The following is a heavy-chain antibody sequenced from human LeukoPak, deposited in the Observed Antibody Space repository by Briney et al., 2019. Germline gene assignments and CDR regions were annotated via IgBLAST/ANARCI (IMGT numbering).Heavy chain of an antibody. J-gene: IGHJ6*03. CDR2: IYYSGST. Sequence: KPSETLSLTCTVSGGSISSSSYYWGWIRQPPGKGLEWIGSIYYSGSTYYNPSLKSRATISVDTSKNQFSLKLSSVTAADTAVYYCAREVITYYYYMDVWGKGTTVTVSS. D-gene: IGHD2-21*01. CDR1: GGSISSSSYY. CDR3: AREVITYYYYMDV. V-gene: IGHV4-39*07.